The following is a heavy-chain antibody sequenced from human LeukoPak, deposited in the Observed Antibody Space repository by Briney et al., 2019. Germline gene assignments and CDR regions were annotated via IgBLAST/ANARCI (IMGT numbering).Heavy chain of an antibody. V-gene: IGHV4-59*08. CDR2: IYYTGNT. D-gene: IGHD1-26*01. CDR1: GGSISSYY. Sequence: SETLSFTGTGSGGSISSYYWSWLRQPPGKGLEWIGYIYYTGNTNYNPSLKSRVTISVDTSKNQFSLNLSSVTAADTAIYYCARLGGATSPFGYWGQGTLVTVSS. J-gene: IGHJ4*02. CDR3: ARLGGATSPFGY.